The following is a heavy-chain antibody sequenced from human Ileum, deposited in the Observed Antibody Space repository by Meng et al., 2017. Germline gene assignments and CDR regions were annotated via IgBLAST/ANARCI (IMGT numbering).Heavy chain of an antibody. CDR2: TYYTSKWNN. CDR3: ARGFWKSGFDS. Sequence: QDQSHQTGPGPGQPSQPLYLTCATSGDNVPRSNTAWNWIRQSPSRGLEWLGRTYYTSKWNNYYAVSVRSRITINADTSKSQSSLHLNSVTPEDTAVYYCARGFWKSGFDSWGQGTLVTVSS. CDR1: GDNVPRSNTA. V-gene: IGHV6-1*01. J-gene: IGHJ5*02. D-gene: IGHD3-3*01.